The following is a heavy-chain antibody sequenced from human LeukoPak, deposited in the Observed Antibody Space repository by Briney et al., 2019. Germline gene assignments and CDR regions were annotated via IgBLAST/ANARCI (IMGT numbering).Heavy chain of an antibody. V-gene: IGHV4-59*08. D-gene: IGHD6-13*01. J-gene: IGHJ4*02. Sequence: PSETLSLTCTVSSDSIGNSYWSWIRQPPGKELEWIGHIYSSGSTNYNPSLESRVTISVDTSKNQFSLKLSSVTAADTAVYYCARRSSSWSFDYWGQGTLVTVSS. CDR2: IYSSGST. CDR3: ARRSSSWSFDY. CDR1: SDSIGNSY.